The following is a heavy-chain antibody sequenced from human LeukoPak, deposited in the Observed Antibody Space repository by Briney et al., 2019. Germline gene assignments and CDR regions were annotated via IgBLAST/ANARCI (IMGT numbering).Heavy chain of an antibody. V-gene: IGHV4-34*01. Sequence: PSETLSLTCAVYGGSFSGYYWSWIRQPPGKGLEWIGEINHSGSTNYNPSLKSRVTISVDTSKNQFSLKLSSVTAADTAVYYCARVGDYVWGSYRDSYYYYMDVWGKGATVTVSS. CDR3: ARVGDYVWGSYRDSYYYYMDV. CDR1: GGSFSGYY. D-gene: IGHD3-16*02. J-gene: IGHJ6*03. CDR2: INHSGST.